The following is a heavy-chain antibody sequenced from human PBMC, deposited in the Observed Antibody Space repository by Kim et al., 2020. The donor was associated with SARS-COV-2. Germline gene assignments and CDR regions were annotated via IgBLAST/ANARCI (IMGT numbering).Heavy chain of an antibody. V-gene: IGHV3-74*01. CDR3: ARGSGNFGDFDY. Sequence: GGSLRLSCAASGFTVSTYWMHWVRQAPGKGLVLVSRIQSNGISTYYADSVKGRFTISRDNAKNTMYLQMNSLRAEDTAVYYCARGSGNFGDFDYCGQGT. CDR1: GFTVSTYW. D-gene: IGHD3-10*01. CDR2: IQSNGIST. J-gene: IGHJ4*02.